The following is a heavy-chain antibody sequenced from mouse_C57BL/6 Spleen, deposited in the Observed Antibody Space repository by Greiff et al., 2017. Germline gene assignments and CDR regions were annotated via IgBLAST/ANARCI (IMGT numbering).Heavy chain of an antibody. J-gene: IGHJ2*01. CDR2: IHPNSGST. Sequence: QVHVKQPGAELVKPGASVKLSCKASGYTFTSYWMHWVKQRPGQGLEWIGMIHPNSGSTNYNEKFKSKATLTVDKSSSTAYMQLSSLTSEDSAVYYCAKAGGNPYYFDYWGQGTTLTVSS. CDR3: AKAGGNPYYFDY. V-gene: IGHV1-64*01. D-gene: IGHD2-1*01. CDR1: GYTFTSYW.